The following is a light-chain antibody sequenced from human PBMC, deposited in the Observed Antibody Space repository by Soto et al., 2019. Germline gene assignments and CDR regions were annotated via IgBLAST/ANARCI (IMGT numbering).Light chain of an antibody. CDR1: QSVSSSY. CDR2: GAS. CDR3: QQYGSSLYT. V-gene: IGKV3-20*01. J-gene: IGKJ2*01. Sequence: EIVLTQSPGTLSLSPGERATLSCRASQSVSSSYLAWYQQKPGQAPTLLIYGASSRATAIPDRFSGSGSGTDFTLTISRLEPEVFAVYYCQQYGSSLYTFGLGTKLEIK.